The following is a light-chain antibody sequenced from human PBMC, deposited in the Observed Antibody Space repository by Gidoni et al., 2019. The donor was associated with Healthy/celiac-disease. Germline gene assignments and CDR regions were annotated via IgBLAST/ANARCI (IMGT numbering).Light chain of an antibody. V-gene: IGLV2-14*03. CDR3: SSYTSSTTLVV. Sequence: QSALPQPASVSGSPGQSITISCTGTSSDVGGYNYVSWYQQHPGKAPKLMIHDVSNRPSGVSNRFSGSKSGNTASLTISGLQAEDEADYYCSSYTSSTTLVVFGGGTKLTVL. J-gene: IGLJ2*01. CDR1: SSDVGGYNY. CDR2: DVS.